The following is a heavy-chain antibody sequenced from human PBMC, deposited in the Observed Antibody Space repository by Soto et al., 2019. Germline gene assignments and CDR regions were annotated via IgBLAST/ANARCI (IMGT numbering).Heavy chain of an antibody. V-gene: IGHV3-7*01. CDR2: IKQDGSDK. CDR1: GFTFSYYW. CDR3: ARDADASGWYHYGMDV. J-gene: IGHJ6*02. Sequence: GGSLRLSCAASGFTFSYYWMSWVRQAPGKGLEWVANIKQDGSDKYYVGSVRGRFFISRGNAKNSLYLQLNSLRAEDTAVYYCARDADASGWYHYGMDVWGQGTLVTVSS. D-gene: IGHD6-19*01.